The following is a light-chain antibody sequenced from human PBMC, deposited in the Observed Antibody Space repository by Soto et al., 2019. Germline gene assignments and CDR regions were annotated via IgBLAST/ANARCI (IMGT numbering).Light chain of an antibody. CDR3: QQYGSSPGYT. V-gene: IGKV3-20*01. J-gene: IGKJ2*01. Sequence: EIVLTQSPDILSLSPGERATLYCRASQSVRSSYLAWYQQRPGQAPRLLIYGASSRDTDIPDRFSGDGSGTDFSLTISRLEPEDFAVYYCQQYGSSPGYTFGQGTKLEIK. CDR1: QSVRSSY. CDR2: GAS.